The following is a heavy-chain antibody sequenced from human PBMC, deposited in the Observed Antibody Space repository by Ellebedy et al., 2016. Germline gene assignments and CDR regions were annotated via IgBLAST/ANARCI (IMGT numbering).Heavy chain of an antibody. Sequence: GGSLRLXCAVSGFPFSKFLMSWVRQAPGKGLEWVSTISAGGDITFSADSVKGRFTISRDNSRDTLYLQMNSLRAEDTAVYYCYYGHYSASWGQGTLVTVSS. CDR3: YYGHYSAS. CDR2: ISAGGDIT. CDR1: GFPFSKFL. D-gene: IGHD4-17*01. V-gene: IGHV3-23*01. J-gene: IGHJ4*02.